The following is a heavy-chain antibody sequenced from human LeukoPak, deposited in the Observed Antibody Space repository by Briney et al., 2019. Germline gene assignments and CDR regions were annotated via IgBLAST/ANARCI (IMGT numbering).Heavy chain of an antibody. J-gene: IGHJ4*02. CDR1: GGSISSGDYY. V-gene: IGHV4-61*08. CDR2: IYYSGST. CDR3: GRGVAYYYDSSGSGARVFDY. Sequence: SETLSLTCTVSGGSISSGDYYWSWIRQPPGKGLEWIGYIYYSGSTNYNPSLKSRVTISVDTSKKQFSLKLRSVTAADTAVYYCGRGVAYYYDSSGSGARVFDYWGQGTLVTVSS. D-gene: IGHD3-22*01.